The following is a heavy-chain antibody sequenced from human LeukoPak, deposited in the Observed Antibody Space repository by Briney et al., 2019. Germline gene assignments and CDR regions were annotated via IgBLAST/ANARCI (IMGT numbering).Heavy chain of an antibody. V-gene: IGHV3-43D*04. CDR1: GFTFDRYA. J-gene: IGHJ3*01. D-gene: IGHD6-13*01. CDR3: AKDMRESSGWYEALDF. Sequence: GGSLRLSCAVSGFTFDRYAMHWVRQAPGQGLEWVSLVTWDGGTTSYADSVKGRFTISRDNNKNSVYLQMSSLGPEDTALYFCAKDMRESSGWYEALDFWGRGTMVTVSS. CDR2: VTWDGGTT.